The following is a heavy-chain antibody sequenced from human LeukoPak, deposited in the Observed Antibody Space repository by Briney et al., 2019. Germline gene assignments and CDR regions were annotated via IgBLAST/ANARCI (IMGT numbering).Heavy chain of an antibody. V-gene: IGHV3-7*01. CDR3: VRDGGTDWYDP. Sequence: GGSLRLSCAASGFTISDYWMTWVRQAPGKGLEWVANIKQDGVEKSYVDSVKGRFTISRHNANNSIFLQMNSLRVEDTAIYYCVRDGGTDWYDPWGQGTLVSVSS. CDR1: GFTISDYW. CDR2: IKQDGVEK. J-gene: IGHJ5*02. D-gene: IGHD3-16*01.